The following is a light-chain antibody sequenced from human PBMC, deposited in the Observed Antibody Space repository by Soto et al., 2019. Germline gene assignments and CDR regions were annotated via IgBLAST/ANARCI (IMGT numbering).Light chain of an antibody. CDR3: QQYDTYWT. Sequence: DNPLTHSLSTLSASFFDRVTIXNRASQNVGTWLAWYQQKPGKAPNLLIYKASSLKSGVPLRFSGSGSVTEFTLTINSLQPDDFATYYCQQYDTYWTFGQGTKVDIK. CDR1: QNVGTW. V-gene: IGKV1-5*03. J-gene: IGKJ1*01. CDR2: KAS.